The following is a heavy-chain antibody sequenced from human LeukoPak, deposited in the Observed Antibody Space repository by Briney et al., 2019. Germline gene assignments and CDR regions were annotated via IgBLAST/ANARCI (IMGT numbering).Heavy chain of an antibody. Sequence: SETLSLTCTVSGGSISSYYWSWLRQPPKKGLEWLGYISYSGSTNYNPSLKSRVTISVDTSKNQFSLKLSSVTAADTAVYYCARHGDDYDFWSGYLRGGDYWGQGTLVTVSS. D-gene: IGHD3-3*01. CDR1: GGSISSYY. CDR3: ARHGDDYDFWSGYLRGGDY. V-gene: IGHV4-59*08. CDR2: ISYSGST. J-gene: IGHJ4*02.